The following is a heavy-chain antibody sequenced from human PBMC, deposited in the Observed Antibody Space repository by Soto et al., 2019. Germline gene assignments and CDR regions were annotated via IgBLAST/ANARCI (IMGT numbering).Heavy chain of an antibody. CDR3: ARHALARRKSNLFDP. CDR1: GDSIISSDFY. J-gene: IGHJ5*02. D-gene: IGHD6-6*01. Sequence: PSETLSLTCTVSGDSIISSDFYWGWVRQPPGKGLEWIGSIFYLGSSYYNPSLKSRFTMSVDTSKNQFSLRLRSVTAADTALYFCARHALARRKSNLFDPWGQEIMVS. V-gene: IGHV4-39*01. CDR2: IFYLGSS.